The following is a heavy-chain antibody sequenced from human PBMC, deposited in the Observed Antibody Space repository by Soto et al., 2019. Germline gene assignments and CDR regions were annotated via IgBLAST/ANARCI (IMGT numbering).Heavy chain of an antibody. CDR3: ARGAPYTFWSGYYTTWFDP. D-gene: IGHD3-3*01. CDR2: ISSSSSYI. CDR1: GFIFSNYG. Sequence: GGSLRLSCAASGFIFSNYGMNWVRQAPGKGLEWVSSISSSSSYIYYADSVKGRFTISRDNAKNSLYREMNSLRAEDTAVYYCARGAPYTFWSGYYTTWFDPWGQGTLVTVSS. J-gene: IGHJ5*02. V-gene: IGHV3-21*01.